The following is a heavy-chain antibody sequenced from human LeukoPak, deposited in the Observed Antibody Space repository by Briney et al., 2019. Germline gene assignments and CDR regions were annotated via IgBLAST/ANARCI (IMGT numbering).Heavy chain of an antibody. CDR1: GFTFDDYA. D-gene: IGHD2-15*01. CDR3: TKTSRSMSLAAPYGMDV. J-gene: IGHJ6*02. CDR2: ISWNRGVI. V-gene: IGHV3-9*01. Sequence: PGGSLRLSCTASGFTFDDYAMHWVRLVPGKGLEWVSGISWNRGVIGYAASVKGRFTISRDNAKNSLYLQMNSLRLEDTAVYYCTKTSRSMSLAAPYGMDVWGQGTTVTVSS.